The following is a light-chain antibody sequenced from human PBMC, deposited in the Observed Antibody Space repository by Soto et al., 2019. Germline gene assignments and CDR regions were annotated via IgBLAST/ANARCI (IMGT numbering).Light chain of an antibody. CDR2: AAS. J-gene: IGKJ2*01. CDR1: QSVTSN. CDR3: QQYYSSPYT. Sequence: DIQMTQSPSSLSASIGDRVTITCRASQSVTSNLNWYQQKFGETPKLLMYAASNLQGGVPSRFSGSGSGTDFTLTISSLQPEDFATYYCQQYYSSPYTFGQGTKVEIK. V-gene: IGKV1-39*01.